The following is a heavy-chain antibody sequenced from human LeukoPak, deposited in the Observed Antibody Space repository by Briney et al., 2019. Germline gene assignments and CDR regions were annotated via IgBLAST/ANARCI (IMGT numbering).Heavy chain of an antibody. CDR3: ARDSFYCSSTTCYRDAFDI. Sequence: ASVKVSCKASGYTFTSYGISWVRQAPGQGLEWMGWISAYNGNTNYAQNLQGRVTMTTDTSTSTAYMELRSLRSDDTAVYYCARDSFYCSSTTCYRDAFDIWGQGTMVTVSS. V-gene: IGHV1-18*01. CDR2: ISAYNGNT. CDR1: GYTFTSYG. J-gene: IGHJ3*02. D-gene: IGHD2-2*01.